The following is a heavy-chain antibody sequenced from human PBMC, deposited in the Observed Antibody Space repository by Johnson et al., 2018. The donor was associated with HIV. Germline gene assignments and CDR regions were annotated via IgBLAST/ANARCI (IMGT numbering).Heavy chain of an antibody. CDR1: GFTFSSHW. V-gene: IGHV3-74*02. CDR3: ARAIDQGYSSGWSSDVYDI. D-gene: IGHD6-19*01. Sequence: VQLVESGGGLVQPGGSLRLSCAASGFTFSSHWMHWVRQPPGKGLVWVSRINSDGSSTSYADSVKGRFTISRDNAKNTLYLQMNSLRVADTAVYYCARAIDQGYSSGWSSDVYDIWGQWTMVTVSA. J-gene: IGHJ3*02. CDR2: INSDGSST.